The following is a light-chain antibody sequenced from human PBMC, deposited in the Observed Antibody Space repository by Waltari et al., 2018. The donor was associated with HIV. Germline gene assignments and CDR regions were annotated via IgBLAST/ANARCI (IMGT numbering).Light chain of an antibody. CDR2: QDS. CDR3: QAWDSSTAW. Sequence: SYELTQPPSVSVSPGQTASITCSGDKLGDKYACWYQQKPGQSPVLVIYQDSKRPSGIPERFSGSNSGNTATLTISGTQAMDEADYYCQAWDSSTAWLGGGTKLTVL. J-gene: IGLJ2*01. V-gene: IGLV3-1*01. CDR1: KLGDKY.